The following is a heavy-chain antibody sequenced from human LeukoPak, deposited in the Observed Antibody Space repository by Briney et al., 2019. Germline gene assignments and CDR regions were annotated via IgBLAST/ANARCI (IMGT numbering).Heavy chain of an antibody. J-gene: IGHJ4*02. CDR3: ARGQWLLGY. D-gene: IGHD3-22*01. CDR1: GGSISSYY. Sequence: PSETLSLTCTVSGGSISSYYWSWIRQPPGKGLEWIGYIYYSGSTNHNPSLKSRVTISVDTSKNQFSLKLSSVTAADTAVYYCARGQWLLGYWGQGTLVTVSS. CDR2: IYYSGST. V-gene: IGHV4-59*01.